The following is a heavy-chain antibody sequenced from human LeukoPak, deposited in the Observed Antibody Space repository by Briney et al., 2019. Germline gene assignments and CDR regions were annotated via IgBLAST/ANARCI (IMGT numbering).Heavy chain of an antibody. CDR2: IGAGGGRT. CDR3: AKGDFYTYYFFDS. J-gene: IGHJ4*02. CDR1: GFSFSSYG. V-gene: IGHV3-23*01. D-gene: IGHD3-10*01. Sequence: GGSLRLSCAASGFSFSSYGMNWVRHAPGKGLEWVSIIGAGGGRTYYADSVKGRFTISRDNSKDTLYLQMNSLRAEDTAVYYCAKGDFYTYYFFDSWGQGSLVTVSS.